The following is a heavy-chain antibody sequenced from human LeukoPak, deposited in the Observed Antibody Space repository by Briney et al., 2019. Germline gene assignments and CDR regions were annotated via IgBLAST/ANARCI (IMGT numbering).Heavy chain of an antibody. Sequence: LETLSLTCTVSGGSISSSSYYWGWIRQPPGKGLEWIGSIYYSGSTYYNPSLKSRVTISVDTSKNQFSLKLSSVTAADTAVYYCARVYCSSTSCYRSYNWFDPWGQGTLVTVSS. V-gene: IGHV4-39*01. J-gene: IGHJ5*02. CDR2: IYYSGST. CDR1: GGSISSSSYY. CDR3: ARVYCSSTSCYRSYNWFDP. D-gene: IGHD2-2*02.